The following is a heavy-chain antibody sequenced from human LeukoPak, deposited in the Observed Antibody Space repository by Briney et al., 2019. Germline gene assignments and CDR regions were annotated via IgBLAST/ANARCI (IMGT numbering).Heavy chain of an antibody. J-gene: IGHJ3*02. CDR3: ARDLSPKTGYSPYAFDI. CDR1: GFTFSSYS. Sequence: KPGGSLRLSCAASGFTFSSYSMTWVRQAPGKGLEWVSSISSSSSYIYYADSVKGRFTISRDNAKNSLYLQMNSLRAEDTAVYYCARDLSPKTGYSPYAFDIWGQGTMVTVSS. V-gene: IGHV3-21*01. CDR2: ISSSSSYI. D-gene: IGHD2-21*01.